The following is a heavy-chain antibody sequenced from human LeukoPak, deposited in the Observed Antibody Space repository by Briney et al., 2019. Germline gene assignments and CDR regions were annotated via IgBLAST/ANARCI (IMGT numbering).Heavy chain of an antibody. Sequence: PSETLSLTCAVYGGSFSGYYWSWIRQPPGKGLEWIGEINHSGSTNYNPSLKSRVTISVDTSKNQFSLKLSSVTAADTAVYYCARHLSRAWFDYWGQGTLVTVSS. V-gene: IGHV4-34*01. J-gene: IGHJ4*02. CDR2: INHSGST. CDR3: ARHLSRAWFDY. D-gene: IGHD6-19*01. CDR1: GGSFSGYY.